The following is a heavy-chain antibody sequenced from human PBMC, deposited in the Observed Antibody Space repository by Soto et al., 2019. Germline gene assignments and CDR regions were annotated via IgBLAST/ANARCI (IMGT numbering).Heavy chain of an antibody. D-gene: IGHD3-10*01. V-gene: IGHV4-31*01. CDR2: IYYSGST. CDR3: ARVRFYWFVP. CDR1: GDSINSGAYY. J-gene: IGHJ5*02. Sequence: QVQLQESGPGLVKPSQTLSLTCTVSGDSINSGAYYWSWIRQDPGKGLEWIGYIYYSGSTYYNPSLMGLVPLSVDTSKNQSSLKLSSVTAADTALYHCARVRFYWFVPWGQGTLVTVSS.